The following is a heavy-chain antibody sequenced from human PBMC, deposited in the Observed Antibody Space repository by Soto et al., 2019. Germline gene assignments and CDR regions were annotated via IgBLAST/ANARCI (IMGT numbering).Heavy chain of an antibody. J-gene: IGHJ6*02. CDR2: INPNSGGT. V-gene: IGHV1-2*04. D-gene: IGHD6-19*01. CDR1: GYTFTGYY. Sequence: ASVKVSCKASGYTFTGYYMHWLRQAPGQGLEWMGWINPNSGGTNYAQKFQGWVTMTRDTSISTAYMELSRLRSDDTAVYYCAREVMSGWVAYYYYYGMDVWGQGTTVTVSS. CDR3: AREVMSGWVAYYYYYGMDV.